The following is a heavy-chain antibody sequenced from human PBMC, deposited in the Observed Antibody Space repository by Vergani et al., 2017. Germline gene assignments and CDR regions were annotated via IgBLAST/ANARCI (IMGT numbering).Heavy chain of an antibody. V-gene: IGHV1-69*02. D-gene: IGHD4-11*01. Sequence: QVQLVQSGAEVKKPGSSVKVSCKASGGTFSSYTISWVRQAPGQGLEWMGRIIPILGIANYAQKFQCRVTITADKSTSTAYMELSSLRSEDTAVYYCASSHYYSNYYYDYGMDVWGQGTTVTVSS. CDR1: GGTFSSYT. J-gene: IGHJ6*02. CDR3: ASSHYYSNYYYDYGMDV. CDR2: IIPILGIA.